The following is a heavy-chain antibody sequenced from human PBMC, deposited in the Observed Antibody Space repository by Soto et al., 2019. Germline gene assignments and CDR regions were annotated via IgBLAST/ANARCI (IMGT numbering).Heavy chain of an antibody. V-gene: IGHV4-34*01. CDR1: GGSFSGYY. CDR2: INHSVST. D-gene: IGHD3-10*01. J-gene: IGHJ6*02. CDR3: ARVCRYYYGSGSYYPSMDV. Sequence: SETLSLTCAVYGGSFSGYYWSWIRQPPGKGLEWIGEINHSVSTNYNPSLKSRVTISVDTSKNQFSLKLSSVTAADTAVYYCARVCRYYYGSGSYYPSMDVWGQGTRVTFSS.